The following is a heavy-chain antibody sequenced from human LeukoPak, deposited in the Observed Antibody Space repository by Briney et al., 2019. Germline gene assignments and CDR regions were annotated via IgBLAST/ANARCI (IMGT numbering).Heavy chain of an antibody. CDR1: GFTFSSYT. CDR3: AKSFWWFGEFSPFDY. Sequence: GGSLRLSCAASGFTFSSYTMNWVRQAPGKGLEWVSSISSSRSSIYYADSMKGRFTIPRDNAKNSLYLQMNSLRAEDTAVYYCAKSFWWFGEFSPFDYWGQGTLVTVSS. V-gene: IGHV3-21*01. J-gene: IGHJ4*02. CDR2: ISSSRSSI. D-gene: IGHD3-10*01.